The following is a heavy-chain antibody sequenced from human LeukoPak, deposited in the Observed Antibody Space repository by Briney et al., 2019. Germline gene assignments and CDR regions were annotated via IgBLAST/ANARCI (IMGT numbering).Heavy chain of an antibody. CDR2: IYYSGST. J-gene: IGHJ6*04. CDR3: ARDRLDYDFWSGYSDV. D-gene: IGHD3-3*01. Sequence: ASETLSLTCTVSGGSISSYYWSWIRQPPGKGLEWIGYIYYSGSTNYNPSLKSRVTISVDTSKNQFSLKLSSVTAADTAVYYCARDRLDYDFWSGYSDVWGKGTTVTVSS. V-gene: IGHV4-59*12. CDR1: GGSISSYY.